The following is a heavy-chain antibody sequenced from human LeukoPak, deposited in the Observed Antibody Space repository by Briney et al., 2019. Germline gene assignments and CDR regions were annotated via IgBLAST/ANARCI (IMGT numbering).Heavy chain of an antibody. CDR2: IYYSGST. V-gene: IGHV4-59*08. CDR1: GGSISSYY. D-gene: IGHD5-18*01. CDR3: ARISQRGYSYGYYAFDI. Sequence: SETLSLTCTVSGGSISSYYWSRIRQPPGKGLEWIGYIYYSGSTNYNPSLKSRVTISVDTSKNQFSLKLSSVTAADTAVYYCARISQRGYSYGYYAFDIWGQGTMVTVSS. J-gene: IGHJ3*02.